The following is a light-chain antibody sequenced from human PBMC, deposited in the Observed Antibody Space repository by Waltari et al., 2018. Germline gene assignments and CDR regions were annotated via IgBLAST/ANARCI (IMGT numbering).Light chain of an antibody. CDR3: NSYTNSGTYV. J-gene: IGLJ1*01. CDR1: RSDVGTHNY. CDR2: DVS. Sequence: QSALTQPASVSGSPGQSITISCTGTRSDVGTHNYVSWYQQRPGKAPDLIIFDVSNRPAGVSIGCSGSKSGNTASLTISGLQAEDEADYYCNSYTNSGTYVFGSGTKVTVL. V-gene: IGLV2-14*03.